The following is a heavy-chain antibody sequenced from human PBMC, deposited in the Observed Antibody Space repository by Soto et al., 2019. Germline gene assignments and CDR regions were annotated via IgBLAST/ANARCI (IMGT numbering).Heavy chain of an antibody. Sequence: GESLKISCXGSGYSFTTYWIGWVGQMPGKGLEWMGIIYPGDSDTRYSPSFQGQVTISADKSISTAYLQWSSLKASDTAMYYCAMSKYSSVSDIWGQGTMVTVSS. CDR2: IYPGDSDT. CDR3: AMSKYSSVSDI. V-gene: IGHV5-51*01. D-gene: IGHD6-25*01. J-gene: IGHJ3*02. CDR1: GYSFTTYW.